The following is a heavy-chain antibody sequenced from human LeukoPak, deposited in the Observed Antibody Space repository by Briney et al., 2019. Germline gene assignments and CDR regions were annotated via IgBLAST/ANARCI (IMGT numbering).Heavy chain of an antibody. CDR3: ATKNYYDSSGYYYARHFDY. CDR2: FDPEDGET. D-gene: IGHD3-22*01. CDR1: GYTFTSYA. V-gene: IGHV1-24*01. J-gene: IGHJ4*02. Sequence: ASVKVSCKASGYTFTSYAMHWVRQAPGQRLEWMGGFDPEDGETIYAQKFQGRVTMTEDTSTDTAYMELSSLRSEDTAAYYCATKNYYDSSGYYYARHFDYWGQGTLVTVSS.